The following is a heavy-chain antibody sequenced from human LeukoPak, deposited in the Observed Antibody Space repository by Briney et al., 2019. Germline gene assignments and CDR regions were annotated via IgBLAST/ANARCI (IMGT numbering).Heavy chain of an antibody. CDR3: ARDLCSSTSCYRTVPFDY. CDR1: GFTFSSYA. Sequence: GGSLRLSCAASGFTFSSYAVHWVRQAPGKWLEWVAVISYDGSSKYYADSVKGRFTISRDNSKNTLYLQMNSLRSEDTAVYYCARDLCSSTSCYRTVPFDYWGQGTLVTVSS. J-gene: IGHJ4*02. CDR2: ISYDGSSK. V-gene: IGHV3-30-3*01. D-gene: IGHD2-2*01.